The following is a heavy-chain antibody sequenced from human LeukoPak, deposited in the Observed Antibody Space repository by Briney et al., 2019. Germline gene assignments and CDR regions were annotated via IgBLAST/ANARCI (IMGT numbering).Heavy chain of an antibody. Sequence: GGSLRLSCAASGFSFSSYEMNWVRQAPGKGLEWVAYISSSGSTIYYADSVKGRFTISRDNAKNSLYLQMNSLRAEDTAVYYCARGGSYGAYWGQGTLVTVPS. J-gene: IGHJ4*02. CDR2: ISSSGSTI. V-gene: IGHV3-48*03. D-gene: IGHD1-26*01. CDR3: ARGGSYGAY. CDR1: GFSFSSYE.